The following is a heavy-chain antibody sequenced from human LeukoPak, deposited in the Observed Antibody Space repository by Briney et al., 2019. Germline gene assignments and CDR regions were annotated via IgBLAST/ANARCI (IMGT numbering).Heavy chain of an antibody. Sequence: SETLSLTCTVSGGSITNYYWNWIRQPPGKGLEWIGFIYSSGTTNYNPSLKSRLTMSLDTSKNQFSLKLTTMTAADTAVYYCAKKLRASGDYRLGPLDYWGQGTLVTVSS. CDR1: GGSITNYY. CDR2: IYSSGTT. V-gene: IGHV4-59*01. D-gene: IGHD4-17*01. CDR3: AKKLRASGDYRLGPLDY. J-gene: IGHJ4*02.